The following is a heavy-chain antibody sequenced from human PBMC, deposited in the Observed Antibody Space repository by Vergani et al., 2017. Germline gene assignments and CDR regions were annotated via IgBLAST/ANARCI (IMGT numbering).Heavy chain of an antibody. D-gene: IGHD3-22*01. Sequence: QVQLVQSGAEVKKPGSSVKVSCKASGGTFSSYAISWVRQAPGQGLEWMGGIIPIFGTANYAQKFQGRVTITADESTSTAYMELSSLRSEDTAVYYCAGVRRDYYDSSVAECFQHWGQGTLVTVSS. J-gene: IGHJ1*01. V-gene: IGHV1-69*01. CDR1: GGTFSSYA. CDR3: AGVRRDYYDSSVAECFQH. CDR2: IIPIFGTA.